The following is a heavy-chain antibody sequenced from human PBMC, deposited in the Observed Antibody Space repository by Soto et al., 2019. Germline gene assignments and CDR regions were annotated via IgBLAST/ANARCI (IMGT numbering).Heavy chain of an antibody. D-gene: IGHD1-26*01. CDR2: IWYDGSNK. CDR3: ARGPWFLGSYEPHYFDY. CDR1: GFTFSSYG. V-gene: IGHV3-33*01. J-gene: IGHJ4*02. Sequence: PGGSLRLSCAASGFTFSSYGMHWVRQAPGKGLEWVAVIWYDGSNKYYADSVKGRFTISRDNSKNTLYLQMNSLRAEDTAVYYCARGPWFLGSYEPHYFDYWGQGTLVTVSS.